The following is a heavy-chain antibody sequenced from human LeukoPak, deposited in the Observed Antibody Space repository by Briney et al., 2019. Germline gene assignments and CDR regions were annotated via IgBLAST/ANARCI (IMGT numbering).Heavy chain of an antibody. Sequence: ASVKVSCNASGYTFTSYDINWVRQATGQGLEWMGWMDPNSGNTGYAQKFQGRVTMTWNTSISTAYMELSSLRSEDTAVYYCASPQPGAAGRQVDYWGQGTLVTVSS. J-gene: IGHJ4*02. CDR1: GYTFTSYD. CDR3: ASPQPGAAGRQVDY. CDR2: MDPNSGNT. V-gene: IGHV1-8*01. D-gene: IGHD6-13*01.